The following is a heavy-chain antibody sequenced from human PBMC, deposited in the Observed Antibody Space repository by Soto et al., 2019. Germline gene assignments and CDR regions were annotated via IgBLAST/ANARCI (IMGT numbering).Heavy chain of an antibody. CDR3: ARGRLWDYGDSVDY. V-gene: IGHV4-30-4*01. D-gene: IGHD4-17*01. CDR1: GGSISSGDYY. Sequence: QVQLQESGPGLVKPSQTLSLTCTVSGGSISSGDYYWCWIRQPPGKGLEWIGYIYYSGSTYYNHSLKSRVTISVDTSKNQFSLKLSSVTAADTAVYYCARGRLWDYGDSVDYWGQGTMVTVSS. J-gene: IGHJ4*02. CDR2: IYYSGST.